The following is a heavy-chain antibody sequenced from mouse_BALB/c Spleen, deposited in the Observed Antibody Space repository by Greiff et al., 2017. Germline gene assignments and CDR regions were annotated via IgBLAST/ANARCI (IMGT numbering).Heavy chain of an antibody. D-gene: IGHD4-1*01. CDR2: INPSNGRT. Sequence: VQLQQFGAELVKPGASVKLSCKASGYTFTSYWMHWVKQRPGQGLEWIGEINPSNGRTNYNEKFKSKATLTVDKSSSTAYMQLSSLTSEDSAVYYCAKLTGTPFAYWGQGTLVTVSA. CDR1: GYTFTSYW. J-gene: IGHJ3*01. V-gene: IGHV1S81*02. CDR3: AKLTGTPFAY.